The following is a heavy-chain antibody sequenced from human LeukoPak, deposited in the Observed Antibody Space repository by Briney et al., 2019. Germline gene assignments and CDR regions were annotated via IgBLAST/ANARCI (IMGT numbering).Heavy chain of an antibody. V-gene: IGHV3-33*06. CDR1: GFTFSSYG. CDR2: IWYGGSNK. J-gene: IGHJ6*02. CDR3: AKGIYYYYGLDV. Sequence: GSLRLSCAASGFTFSSYGMHWVRQAPGKGLEWVAVIWYGGSNKYYADSVKGRFTISRDNSKNTLYLQMNSLRAEDTAVYYCAKGIYYYYGLDVWGQGTTVTVSS.